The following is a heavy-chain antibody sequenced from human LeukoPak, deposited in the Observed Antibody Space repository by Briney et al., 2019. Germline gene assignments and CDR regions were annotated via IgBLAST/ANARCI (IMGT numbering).Heavy chain of an antibody. J-gene: IGHJ4*02. CDR3: AKAANPRLDSSSSDY. D-gene: IGHD6-6*01. CDR2: ISYDGSNK. V-gene: IGHV3-30-3*01. Sequence: GGSLRLSCAASGFTFSSYAMHWVRQAPGKGLEWVAVISYDGSNKYYADSVKGRFTISRDNSKNTLYLQMNSLRAEDTAVYYCAKAANPRLDSSSSDYWGQGTLVTVSS. CDR1: GFTFSSYA.